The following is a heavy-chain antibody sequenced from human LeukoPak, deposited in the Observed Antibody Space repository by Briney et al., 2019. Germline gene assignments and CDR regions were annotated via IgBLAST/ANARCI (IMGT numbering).Heavy chain of an antibody. CDR1: GFTFSSYG. V-gene: IGHV3-30*18. D-gene: IGHD3-10*01. Sequence: GGSLRLSCAASGFTFSSYGMYWVRQAPGKGLEWVAVISYDGSNKYYADSVKGRFTIPRDNSKNTLYLQMNSLRAEDTAVYYCAKDLRFGELGYYYGMDVWGQGTTVTVSS. J-gene: IGHJ6*02. CDR2: ISYDGSNK. CDR3: AKDLRFGELGYYYGMDV.